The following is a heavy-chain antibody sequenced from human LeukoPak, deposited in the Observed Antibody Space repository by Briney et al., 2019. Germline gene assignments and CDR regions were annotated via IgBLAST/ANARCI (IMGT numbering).Heavy chain of an antibody. J-gene: IGHJ4*02. D-gene: IGHD6-13*01. CDR3: ARVSSSSWYVDY. V-gene: IGHV4-30-2*01. CDR2: IYHSGST. CDR1: GGSISSGGYY. Sequence: SSETLSLTCTVSGGSISSGGYYWSWIRQPPGKGLEWIGYIYHSGSTYYNPSLKSRVTISVDRSKNQFSLKLSSVTAADTAVYYCARVSSSSWYVDYWGQGTLVTVSS.